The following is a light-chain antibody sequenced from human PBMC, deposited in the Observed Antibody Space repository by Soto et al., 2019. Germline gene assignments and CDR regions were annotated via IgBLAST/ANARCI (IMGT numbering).Light chain of an antibody. Sequence: QSALTQPASLSGSPGQSITISCTGSSSDVATYNYVSWYQQHPGKAPKLIIYEVRNRPSGVSDRFSGSKSDNTASLTISGLQADDKAEFHCSSYTDSGSFVVFGGGTQLTVL. V-gene: IGLV2-14*01. CDR2: EVR. CDR1: SSDVATYNY. CDR3: SSYTDSGSFVV. J-gene: IGLJ7*01.